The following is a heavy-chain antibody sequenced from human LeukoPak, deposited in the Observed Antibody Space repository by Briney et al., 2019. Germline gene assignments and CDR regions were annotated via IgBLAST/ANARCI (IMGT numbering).Heavy chain of an antibody. CDR1: GFTFSSYA. CDR2: ISGSGGST. J-gene: IGHJ4*02. D-gene: IGHD3-10*01. V-gene: IGHV3-23*01. CDR3: AKSLFPMVRGVIIYFDY. Sequence: GGSLRLSCAASGFTFSSYAMSWVRQAPGKGLEWVSAISGSGGSTYYADPAKGRFTISRDNSKNTLYLQMNSLRAEDTAVYYCAKSLFPMVRGVIIYFDYWGQGTLVTVSS.